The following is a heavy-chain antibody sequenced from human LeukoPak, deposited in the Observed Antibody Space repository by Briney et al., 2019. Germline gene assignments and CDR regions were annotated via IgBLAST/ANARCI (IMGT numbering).Heavy chain of an antibody. CDR1: GGSFSGYY. V-gene: IGHV4-34*01. Sequence: SETLSLTCAVYGGSFSGYYWSWIRQPPGKGLEWIGEINHSGSTNYNPSLKSRVTISVDTSKNQFSLRLSAVAAADTAVYCCARGGATMVRGVIDYWGQGTLVTVSS. CDR3: ARGGATMVRGVIDY. CDR2: INHSGST. D-gene: IGHD3-10*01. J-gene: IGHJ4*02.